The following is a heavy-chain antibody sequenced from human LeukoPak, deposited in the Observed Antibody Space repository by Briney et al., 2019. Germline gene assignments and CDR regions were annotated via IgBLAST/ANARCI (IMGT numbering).Heavy chain of an antibody. V-gene: IGHV3-72*01. CDR2: TRNKANSCTT. CDR1: GFTFSDHY. J-gene: IGHJ4*02. D-gene: IGHD5-18*01. Sequence: PGGSLRLSCAASGFTFSDHYMDWVRQAPGKGLEWVGRTRNKANSCTTEYAASVKGRFTISRDDSKNSLYLQMNSLKTEDTAVYYCARGGDTAMVGGYWGQGTLVTVSS. CDR3: ARGGDTAMVGGY.